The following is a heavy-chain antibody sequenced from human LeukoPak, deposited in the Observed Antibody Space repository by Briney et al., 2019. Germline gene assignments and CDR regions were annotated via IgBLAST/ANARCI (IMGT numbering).Heavy chain of an antibody. V-gene: IGHV4-59*12. CDR1: GDSTRSYF. D-gene: IGHD3-22*01. CDR2: IYYTGST. Sequence: SETLSLTCTVSGDSTRSYFWSWIRQPPGKGLEWIGYIYYTGSTNYNPSLKSRVTILVDTSKNQFSLRLESVTAADSAVYFCARDSGFWLFWGQGTLVTVSS. CDR3: ARDSGFWLF. J-gene: IGHJ1*01.